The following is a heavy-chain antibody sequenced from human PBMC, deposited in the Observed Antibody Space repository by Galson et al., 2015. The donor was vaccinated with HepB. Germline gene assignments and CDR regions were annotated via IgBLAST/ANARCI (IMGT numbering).Heavy chain of an antibody. CDR2: ISYDGSNK. CDR1: GFTFSSYA. CDR3: ARGGLAAAGKRPFDY. D-gene: IGHD6-13*01. Sequence: SLRLSCAASGFTFSSYAMHWVRQAPGKGLEWVAVISYDGSNKYYADSVKGRFTISRDNSKNTLYLQMNSLRAEDTAVYYCARGGLAAAGKRPFDYWGQGTLVTVSS. J-gene: IGHJ4*02. V-gene: IGHV3-30*04.